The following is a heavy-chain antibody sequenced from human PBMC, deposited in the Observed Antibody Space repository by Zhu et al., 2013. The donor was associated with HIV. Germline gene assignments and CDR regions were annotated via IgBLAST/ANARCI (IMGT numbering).Heavy chain of an antibody. V-gene: IGHV1-69*01. D-gene: IGHD6-19*01. J-gene: IGHJ4*02. CDR2: TIPIFGTA. CDR1: GGTFSSYA. CDR3: ARTLGIYSSGWQASGY. Sequence: QVQLVQSGAEVKKPGSSVKVSCKASGGTFSSYAISWVRQAPGQGLEWMGGTIPIFGTANYAQKFQGRVTITADESTSTAYMELSSLRSEDTAVYYCARTLGIYSSGWQASGYWGQGNPGHRLL.